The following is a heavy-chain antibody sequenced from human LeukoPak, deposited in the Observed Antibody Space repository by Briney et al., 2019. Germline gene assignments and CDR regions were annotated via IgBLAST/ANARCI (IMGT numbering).Heavy chain of an antibody. V-gene: IGHV3-33*06. J-gene: IGHJ4*02. CDR2: IWYDGSNK. D-gene: IGHD2-15*01. CDR1: GFTFSSYG. CDR3: AKGSVHGGYFDY. Sequence: GGSLRLSCAASGFTFSSYGMHWVRQAPGKGLEWVAVIWYDGSNKYYADSVKGRFTISRDNSKNTLYLQMNSLRAEDTAVYYCAKGSVHGGYFDYWGQGTLVTVSS.